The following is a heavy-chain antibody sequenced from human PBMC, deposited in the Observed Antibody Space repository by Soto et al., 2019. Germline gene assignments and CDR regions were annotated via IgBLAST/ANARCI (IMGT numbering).Heavy chain of an antibody. V-gene: IGHV1-69*13. Sequence: SVKVSCKASGGTFSNYAISWVRQAPGQGLEWMGGIIPIFGTANYAQKFQGRVTITADESTSTAYMELSSLRSEDTAVYYCARDRGYCGTTRCYIDWFDPWGQGTPVTVSS. CDR3: ARDRGYCGTTRCYIDWFDP. CDR2: IIPIFGTA. CDR1: GGTFSNYA. D-gene: IGHD2-2*02. J-gene: IGHJ5*02.